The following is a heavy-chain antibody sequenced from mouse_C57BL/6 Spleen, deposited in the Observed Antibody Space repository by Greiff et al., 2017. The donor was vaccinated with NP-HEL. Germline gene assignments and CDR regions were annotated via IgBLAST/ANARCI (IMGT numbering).Heavy chain of an antibody. J-gene: IGHJ1*03. CDR1: GYTFTSYW. D-gene: IGHD1-1*01. CDR2: IDPSDSYT. CDR3: ASYYYGSSYGYFDV. V-gene: IGHV1-50*01. Sequence: KQSCKASGYTFTSYWMQWVKQRPGQGLEWIGEIDPSDSYTNYNQKFKGKATLTVDTSSSTAYMQLSSLTSEDSAVYYCASYYYGSSYGYFDVWGTGTTVTVSS.